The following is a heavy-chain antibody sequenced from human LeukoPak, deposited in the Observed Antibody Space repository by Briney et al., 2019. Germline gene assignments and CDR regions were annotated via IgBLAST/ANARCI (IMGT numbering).Heavy chain of an antibody. CDR3: ARTMNDFRSPRYPLALNY. V-gene: IGHV3-30*04. CDR1: GFTFSNYA. J-gene: IGHJ4*02. D-gene: IGHD3-3*01. CDR2: IWHDGREK. Sequence: GGSLRLSCAASGFTFSNYAMHWVRQAPGKGLEWVAVIWHDGREKYFVDSVKGRFTISRDNSKNTLFLQMNTLRPEDTALYFCARTMNDFRSPRYPLALNYWGQGTPVTVSS.